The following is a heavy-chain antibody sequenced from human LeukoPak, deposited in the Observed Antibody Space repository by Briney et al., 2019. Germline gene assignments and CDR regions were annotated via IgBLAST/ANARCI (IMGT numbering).Heavy chain of an antibody. CDR2: ITGSGPYI. CDR3: VRDVGAVRGEVYFDY. J-gene: IGHJ4*02. D-gene: IGHD3-16*01. CDR1: GFTFSTFA. V-gene: IGHV3-21*06. Sequence: PGGSLRLSCAASGFTFSTFAMHWVRLSPGKGLEWVSSITGSGPYILYADSVKRRFTISRDNTKNLLYLEMNSLRAEDTAMYYCVRDVGAVRGEVYFDYWGQGTLVTVPS.